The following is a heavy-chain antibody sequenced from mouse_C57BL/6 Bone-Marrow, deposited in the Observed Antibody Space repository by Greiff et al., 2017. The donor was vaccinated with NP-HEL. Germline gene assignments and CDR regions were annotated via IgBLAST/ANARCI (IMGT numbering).Heavy chain of an antibody. CDR1: CSPFPSSP. CDR3: APQLTGTLAY. Sequence: EVQLQQSGPELVKPGASVKLSSHSSCSPFPSSPLSFFPPLPFNSLYLIGYINPNNGGTIYNQKFKGKATLTVDKSSSTAYMELRSLTSEDTAVYYCAPQLTGTLAYWGQGTLVTVSA. D-gene: IGHD4-1*01. CDR2: INPNNGGT. V-gene: IGHV1-18*01. J-gene: IGHJ3*01.